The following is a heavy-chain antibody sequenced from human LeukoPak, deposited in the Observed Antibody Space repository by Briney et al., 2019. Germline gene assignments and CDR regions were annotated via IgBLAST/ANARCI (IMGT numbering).Heavy chain of an antibody. D-gene: IGHD2-15*01. CDR1: GGTFSSYA. V-gene: IGHV7-4-1*02. J-gene: IGHJ4*02. CDR3: ARLRGPNCSGGSCYDY. Sequence: ASVKVSCKASGGTFSSYAISWVRQAPGQGLEWMGWINTNTGNPTYAQGFTGRFVFSLDTSVSTAYLQLSSLKAEDTAVYYCARLRGPNCSGGSCYDYWGQGTLVTVSS. CDR2: INTNTGNP.